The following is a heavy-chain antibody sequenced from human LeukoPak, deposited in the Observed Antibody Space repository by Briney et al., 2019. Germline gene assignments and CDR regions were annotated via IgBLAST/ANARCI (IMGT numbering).Heavy chain of an antibody. CDR1: GYSFTSYY. CDR3: ARDRSGKQATDY. Sequence: ASVKVSCKASGYSFTSYYMHWVRQAPGQGLEWMGIINPSGGSTSYAQKFQGRVTMTRDTSTSTVYMELSSLRSEDTAVYYCARDRSGKQATDYWGQGTLVTVSS. CDR2: INPSGGST. V-gene: IGHV1-46*01. J-gene: IGHJ4*02. D-gene: IGHD3-10*01.